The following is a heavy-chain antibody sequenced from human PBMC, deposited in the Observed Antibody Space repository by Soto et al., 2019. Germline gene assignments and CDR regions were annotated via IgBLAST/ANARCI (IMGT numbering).Heavy chain of an antibody. V-gene: IGHV2-5*02. Sequence: QITLKESGPTLVKPTQTLTLTCTFSGLSLSTSGVGVGWIRQPPGKALEWLALIYWDDDKRYSPSLKSRLTITKDTSKNQVVLTMTNMDPVDTATYYCARLRVLLWFGELFPDYWGQGTLVTVSS. CDR1: GLSLSTSGVG. J-gene: IGHJ4*02. D-gene: IGHD3-10*01. CDR2: IYWDDDK. CDR3: ARLRVLLWFGELFPDY.